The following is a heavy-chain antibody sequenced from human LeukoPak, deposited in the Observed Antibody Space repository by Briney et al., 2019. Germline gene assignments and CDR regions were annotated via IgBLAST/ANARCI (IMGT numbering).Heavy chain of an antibody. D-gene: IGHD3-10*01. CDR1: GFTFISYD. J-gene: IGHJ3*02. CDR3: ARRRYGLGSYSDAFDI. CDR2: IDTAGGT. Sequence: GGSLRLSCAASGFTFISYDMHWVRQPTGKGLEWVSGIDTAGGTYYAGSVKGRFTISRENAKNSLSLQMNSLRAGDTAVYYCARRRYGLGSYSDAFDIWGQATMVTVSS. V-gene: IGHV3-13*04.